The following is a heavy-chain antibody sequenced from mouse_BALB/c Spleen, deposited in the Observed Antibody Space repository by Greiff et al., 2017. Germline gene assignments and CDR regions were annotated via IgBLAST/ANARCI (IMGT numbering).Heavy chain of an antibody. D-gene: IGHD4-1*01. CDR2: ISYSGST. J-gene: IGHJ1*01. CDR1: GYSITSDYA. CDR3: ARPNWDWYFDV. Sequence: EVQLQQSGPGLVKPSQSLSLTCTVTGYSITSDYAWNWIRQFPGNKLEWMGYISYSGSTSYNPSLKSRISITRDTSKNQFFLQLNSVTTEDTATYDCARPNWDWYFDVWGAGTTVTVSS. V-gene: IGHV3-2*02.